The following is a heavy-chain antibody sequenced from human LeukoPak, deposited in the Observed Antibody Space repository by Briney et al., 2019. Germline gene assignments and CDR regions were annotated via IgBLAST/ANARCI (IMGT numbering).Heavy chain of an antibody. CDR3: ARRKNYDF. CDR1: GFTFSSYS. J-gene: IGHJ4*02. CDR2: ISSSSSTI. D-gene: IGHD3-3*01. Sequence: GGSLRLSCVASGFTFSSYSMNWVRQAPGKGLEWVSYISSSSSTIYYADSVKGRFTISRDNAKNSLYLQMNSLRAEDTAVYYCARRKNYDFWGQGTLVTVSP. V-gene: IGHV3-48*01.